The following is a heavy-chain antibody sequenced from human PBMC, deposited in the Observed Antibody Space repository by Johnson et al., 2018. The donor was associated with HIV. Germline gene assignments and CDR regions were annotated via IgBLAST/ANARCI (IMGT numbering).Heavy chain of an antibody. J-gene: IGHJ3*02. CDR3: AKDQWSSSWTNDAFAM. Sequence: QLQLVESWGGVVQPGMSLIPSCAAPGFTSSSFCMHWFRQAPGKGLEWVAVIWYDGCNRYYADSVKGRFTISRDNSRNTLYLQMNSLRVEDTAVYYCAKDQWSSSWTNDAFAMWGQGTMVTVSS. CDR1: GFTSSSFC. CDR2: IWYDGCNR. V-gene: IGHV3-33*06. D-gene: IGHD6-13*01.